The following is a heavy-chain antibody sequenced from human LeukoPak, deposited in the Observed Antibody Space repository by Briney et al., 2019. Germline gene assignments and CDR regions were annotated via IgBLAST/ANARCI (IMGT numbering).Heavy chain of an antibody. CDR2: IYTSGSI. J-gene: IGHJ4*02. CDR1: GGSISSYY. V-gene: IGHV4-4*07. Sequence: SETLSLTCTVSGGSISSYYWSWIRQPAGKGLEWIGRIYTSGSINYNPSLKSRVTMSVDTSKNQFSLKLSSVTAADTALYYCAKDKRHRYYFNSDLRTVFDYWGQGTLVTVSS. CDR3: AKDKRHRYYFNSDLRTVFDY. D-gene: IGHD3-10*01.